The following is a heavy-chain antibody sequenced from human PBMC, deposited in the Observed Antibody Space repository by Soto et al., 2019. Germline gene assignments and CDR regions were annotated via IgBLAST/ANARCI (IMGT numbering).Heavy chain of an antibody. Sequence: QVQLVESGGGVVQPGRSLRLSCAASGFTFSSYGMHWVRQAPGKGLEWVAVISYDGSNKYYADSVKGRFTISRDNSKNTLYLQMNSLRAEETAVYYCAKEDSWIQLWFPLLDYRGQGTLVTVSS. CDR2: ISYDGSNK. J-gene: IGHJ4*02. D-gene: IGHD5-18*01. CDR3: AKEDSWIQLWFPLLDY. V-gene: IGHV3-30*18. CDR1: GFTFSSYG.